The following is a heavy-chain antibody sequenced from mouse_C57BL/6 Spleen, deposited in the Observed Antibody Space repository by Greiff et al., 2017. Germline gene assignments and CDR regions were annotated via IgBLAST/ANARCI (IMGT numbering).Heavy chain of an antibody. CDR3: ARGDYYGFYFDY. CDR1: GYSIPSGYY. V-gene: IGHV3-6*01. Sequence: EVQVVESGPGLVKPSQSLSLTCSVTGYSIPSGYYWNWIRQFPGNKLEWMGYISYDGSNNYNPSLKNRISITRDTSKNQFFLKLNSVTTEDTATYYCARGDYYGFYFDYWGQGTTLTVSS. J-gene: IGHJ2*01. CDR2: ISYDGSN. D-gene: IGHD1-1*01.